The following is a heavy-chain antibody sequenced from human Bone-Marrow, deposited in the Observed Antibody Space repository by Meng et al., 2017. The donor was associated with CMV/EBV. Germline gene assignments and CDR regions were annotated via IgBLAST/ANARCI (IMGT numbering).Heavy chain of an antibody. D-gene: IGHD2-2*01. V-gene: IGHV1-18*01. Sequence: ASVKVSCKASGYSFTNYGISWLRLAPGQGLEWMGWISAYNGNIIYAQKVVDRIIMTIDTYTNTAYMELRSLRSGDTAIYYCTRDSPRVEVPGGPEYWGQGTLVTVSS. CDR2: ISAYNGNI. J-gene: IGHJ4*02. CDR1: GYSFTNYG. CDR3: TRDSPRVEVPGGPEY.